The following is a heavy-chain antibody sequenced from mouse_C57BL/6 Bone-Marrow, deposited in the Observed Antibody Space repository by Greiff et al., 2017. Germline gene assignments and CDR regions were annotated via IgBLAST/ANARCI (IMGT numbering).Heavy chain of an antibody. CDR1: GYTFTSYW. Sequence: QVQLQQPGAELVIPGASVKLSCKASGYTFTSYWMHWVKQRPGQGLEWIGEIDPSDSYTNYNQKFKGKSTLTVDKSSSTAYMQLSSLTSEDSAVYYCASTVVARYFDVWGTGTTVTVSS. CDR3: ASTVVARYFDV. D-gene: IGHD1-1*01. CDR2: IDPSDSYT. J-gene: IGHJ1*03. V-gene: IGHV1-69*01.